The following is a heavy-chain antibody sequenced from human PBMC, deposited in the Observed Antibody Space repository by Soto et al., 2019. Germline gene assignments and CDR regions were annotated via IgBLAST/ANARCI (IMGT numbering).Heavy chain of an antibody. V-gene: IGHV4-59*01. CDR2: IYYSGST. Sequence: SETLSLTCTVSGGPISSYYWGWTRQPPGKGLEWIGYIYYSGSTNYNPSLKSRVTISVDTSKNQFSLKLSSVTAADTVVYYCARVLGGMVSDPWGQGTLVTVSS. J-gene: IGHJ5*02. CDR3: ARVLGGMVSDP. CDR1: GGPISSYY. D-gene: IGHD3-10*01.